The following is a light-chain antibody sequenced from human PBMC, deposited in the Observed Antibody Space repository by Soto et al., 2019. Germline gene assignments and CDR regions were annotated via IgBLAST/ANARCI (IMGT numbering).Light chain of an antibody. Sequence: EIVLTQSPGTLSLSPGERATLSCRASQSVSSNYLAWYQQKPGQAPRLLICGASSRATGIPDRFSGSGSGTDFSLTISRLEPEDFAVYYCQQYGSLMYTFGLGTKLEIK. J-gene: IGKJ2*01. CDR1: QSVSSNY. V-gene: IGKV3-20*01. CDR3: QQYGSLMYT. CDR2: GAS.